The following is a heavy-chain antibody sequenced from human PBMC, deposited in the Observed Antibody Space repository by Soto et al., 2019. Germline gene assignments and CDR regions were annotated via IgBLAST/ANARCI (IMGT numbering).Heavy chain of an antibody. V-gene: IGHV4-39*01. J-gene: IGHJ5*02. Sequence: SDTLSLTCTVSGGSISSSSYYWGWIRQPPGKGLEWIGSIYYSGSTYYNPSLKSRVTISVDTSKNQFSLKLSSVTAADTAVYYCANTPRGYYYGSGSYFPWGQGTLVTVSS. D-gene: IGHD3-10*01. CDR3: ANTPRGYYYGSGSYFP. CDR2: IYYSGST. CDR1: GGSISSSSYY.